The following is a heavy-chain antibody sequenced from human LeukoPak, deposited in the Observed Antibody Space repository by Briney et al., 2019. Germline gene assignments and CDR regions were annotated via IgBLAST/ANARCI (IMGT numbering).Heavy chain of an antibody. CDR3: AREVGNWFDP. Sequence: ASVKVSCKASGYTFTSYGISGVRQAPGQGLEWMGWINPNSGGTNSAQKFQGRVTMTRDTSISTAYMEVSRLRSDDTAVYYCAREVGNWFDPWGQGTLVTVSS. V-gene: IGHV1-2*02. CDR1: GYTFTSYG. CDR2: INPNSGGT. J-gene: IGHJ5*02.